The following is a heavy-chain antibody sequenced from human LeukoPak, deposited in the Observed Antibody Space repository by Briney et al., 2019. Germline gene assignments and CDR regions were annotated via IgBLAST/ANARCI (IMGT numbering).Heavy chain of an antibody. D-gene: IGHD3-22*01. CDR2: INPANST. CDR1: GFTFSSSF. Sequence: GGSLRLSCVASGFTFSSSFMDSVRQVPGKGLACGSRINPANSTTYTDSVKGRVTISRDNAKNTLYLQMNSLRAAATVVYSCARPFYFDSIAIWGQGSLATVYS. J-gene: IGHJ4*02. CDR3: ARPFYFDSIAI. V-gene: IGHV3-74*01.